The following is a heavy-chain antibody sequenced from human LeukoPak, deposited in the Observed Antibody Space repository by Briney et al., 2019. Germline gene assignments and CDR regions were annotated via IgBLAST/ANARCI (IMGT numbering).Heavy chain of an antibody. J-gene: IGHJ4*02. CDR2: ISGSGGST. CDR3: AKDRDADY. D-gene: IGHD3-10*01. Sequence: GGSLRLSCAASGLTVSSNYMSWVRQAPGKGLEWVSAISGSGGSTYYADSVKGRFTISRDNSKSTLYLQMNSLRAEDTAVYYCAKDRDADYWGQGTLVTVSS. CDR1: GLTVSSNY. V-gene: IGHV3-23*01.